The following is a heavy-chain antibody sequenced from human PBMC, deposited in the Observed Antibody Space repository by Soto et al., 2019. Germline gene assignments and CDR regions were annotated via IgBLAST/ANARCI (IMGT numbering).Heavy chain of an antibody. CDR3: TTESAYCSSTSCYYYFDY. V-gene: IGHV3-15*01. Sequence: EVQLVESGGGLVKPGGSLRLSCAASGFTFSNAWVSWVRQAPGKGLEWVGRIKSKTDGGTTDYAAPVKGRFTISRDDSKNTLYLQMNSLKTEDTAVYYCTTESAYCSSTSCYYYFDYWGQGTLVTVSS. CDR1: GFTFSNAW. CDR2: IKSKTDGGTT. D-gene: IGHD2-2*01. J-gene: IGHJ4*02.